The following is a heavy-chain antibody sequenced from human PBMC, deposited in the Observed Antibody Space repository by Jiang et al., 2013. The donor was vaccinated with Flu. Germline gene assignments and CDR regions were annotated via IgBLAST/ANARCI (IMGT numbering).Heavy chain of an antibody. D-gene: IGHD3-9*01. CDR3: ARERTPLLLRYIMEGRYSYAFDI. CDR2: IWYDGSNK. V-gene: IGHV3-33*01. Sequence: VQLVESGGGVVQPGRSLRLSCAASGFTFSSYGMHWVRQAPGKGLEWVAVIWYDGSNKYYADSVKGRFTISRDNSKNTLYLQMNSLRAEDTAVYYCARERTPLLLRYIMEGRYSYAFDIWGQGTMVTVSS. CDR1: GFTFSSYG. J-gene: IGHJ3*02.